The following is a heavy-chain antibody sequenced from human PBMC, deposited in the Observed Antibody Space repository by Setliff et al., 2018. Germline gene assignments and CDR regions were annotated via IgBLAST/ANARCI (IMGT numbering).Heavy chain of an antibody. D-gene: IGHD3-22*01. J-gene: IGHJ4*02. V-gene: IGHV3-48*03. CDR3: ARDATYYYDTSGHYSDYFDY. Sequence: GGSLRLSCVASGFRFSDYEMNWVRQAPGKGLEWVSYIGNIGTKISYTDSVKGRFTVSRDDAKNSLYLQMNNLRAEDTATYYCARDATYYYDTSGHYSDYFDYWAQGTLVTVSS. CDR2: IGNIGTKI. CDR1: GFRFSDYE.